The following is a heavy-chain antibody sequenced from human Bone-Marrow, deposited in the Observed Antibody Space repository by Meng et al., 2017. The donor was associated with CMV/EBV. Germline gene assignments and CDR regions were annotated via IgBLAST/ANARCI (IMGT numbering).Heavy chain of an antibody. Sequence: FWGWIRPAPRKGLDWIGEINHRASNHYSPSLRSRVPVSVGTSKNQFALRRSSVAAPGTAVFYCARETKPYYDSSGYFRYYYYGMDVWGQGTTVTVSS. V-gene: IGHV4-34*01. D-gene: IGHD3-22*01. J-gene: IGHJ6*02. CDR1: F. CDR3: ARETKPYYDSSGYFRYYYYGMDV. CDR2: INHRASN.